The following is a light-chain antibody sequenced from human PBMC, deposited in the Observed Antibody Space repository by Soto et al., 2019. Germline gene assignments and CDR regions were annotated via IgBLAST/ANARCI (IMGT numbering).Light chain of an antibody. Sequence: SALTQPASVSGSPGQSITITKTGTSSDVGGYNYVAWYRQHPGRAPKLMIYDVSNRPSGVSNRFSGSKSGNTASLTISGLQAEDEADYYCSSYTRSSTYVFGTGTKVTVL. V-gene: IGLV2-14*01. CDR2: DVS. CDR3: SSYTRSSTYV. J-gene: IGLJ1*01. CDR1: SSDVGGYNY.